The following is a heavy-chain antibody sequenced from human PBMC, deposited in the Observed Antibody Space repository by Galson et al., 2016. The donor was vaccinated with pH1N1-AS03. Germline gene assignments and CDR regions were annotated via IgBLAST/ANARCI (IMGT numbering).Heavy chain of an antibody. D-gene: IGHD6-13*01. Sequence: LRLSCAASGFSFSASWMSWVRPAPGKGLEWVAIIWHDGSNKFYADSVKGRFTISRDNSKNTLYLEMKSLRVEDTAVYYCVWTIAAANLPQSYGFDVWGQGKTVTVSS. CDR3: VWTIAAANLPQSYGFDV. J-gene: IGHJ3*01. V-gene: IGHV3-33*08. CDR2: IWHDGSNK. CDR1: GFSFSASW.